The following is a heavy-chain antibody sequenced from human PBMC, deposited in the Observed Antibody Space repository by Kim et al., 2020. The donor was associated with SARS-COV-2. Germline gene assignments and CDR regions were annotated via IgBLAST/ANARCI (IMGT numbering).Heavy chain of an antibody. CDR3: ARVGEQWLVGGNWFDP. V-gene: IGHV3-48*04. D-gene: IGHD6-19*01. J-gene: IGHJ5*02. Sequence: GGSLRLSCAASGFTFSSYSMNWVRQAPGKGLEWVSYISSSSSTIYYADSVKGRFTISRDNAKNSLYLQMNSLRAEDTAVYYCARVGEQWLVGGNWFDPWGQGTLVTVSS. CDR2: ISSSSSTI. CDR1: GFTFSSYS.